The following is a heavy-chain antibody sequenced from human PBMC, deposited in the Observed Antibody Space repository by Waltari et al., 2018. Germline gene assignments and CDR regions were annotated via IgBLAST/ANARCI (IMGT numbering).Heavy chain of an antibody. CDR1: GASTTSSIYY. V-gene: IGHV4-39*01. D-gene: IGHD5-12*01. CDR2: IYYSGST. CDR3: ARHWKKSGYRFDP. J-gene: IGHJ5*02. Sequence: HLPLQPSLPRRVKPSATLSRPVTVSGASTTSSIYYWGWIRQSPGKGLGCIGSIYYSGSTYYNPTLKSRVTISGDTSKKQFSLKLSSVTAADTAVYYCARHWKKSGYRFDPWGQGTLVTVSS.